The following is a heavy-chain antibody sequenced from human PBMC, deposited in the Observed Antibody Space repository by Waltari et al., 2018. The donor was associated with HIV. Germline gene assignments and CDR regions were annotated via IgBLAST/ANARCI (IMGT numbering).Heavy chain of an antibody. Sequence: QVQLVQSGAEVKKPGASVKVSCKASGYTFTSYYMHWVRQAPGQGLGWMGIINPRVGSRTYAQKFQGRITRTRETSTSTVYMVLSSLSSEDTAVYYGERAIPDMYSSSSGFRGMDVWGQGTTVTVSS. CDR3: ERAIPDMYSSSSGFRGMDV. CDR1: GYTFTSYY. CDR2: INPRVGSR. J-gene: IGHJ6*02. V-gene: IGHV1-46*01. D-gene: IGHD6-6*01.